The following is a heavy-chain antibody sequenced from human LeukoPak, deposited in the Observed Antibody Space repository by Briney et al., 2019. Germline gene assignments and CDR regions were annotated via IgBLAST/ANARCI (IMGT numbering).Heavy chain of an antibody. V-gene: IGHV4-4*07. CDR1: GGSITSYY. CDR3: ARDRGNNYGFTYDF. CDR2: IFTGGST. J-gene: IGHJ4*02. Sequence: SETLSLTCTVSGGSITSYYWNWIRQPAGKGLEWIGRIFTGGSTNYSPSLRSRVTMPVDTSKNQFSLKLSSVTAADTAVYYCARDRGNNYGFTYDFWGQGTLVTVSS. D-gene: IGHD5-18*01.